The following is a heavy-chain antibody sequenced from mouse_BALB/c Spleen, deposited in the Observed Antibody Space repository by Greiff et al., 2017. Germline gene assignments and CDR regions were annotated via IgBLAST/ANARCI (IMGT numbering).Heavy chain of an antibody. Sequence: QVQLKQSGAELAKPGASVKMSCKASGYAFTSYWMHWVQQRPGQGLEWIGYINPSTGYTEYNQKFKDKATLTADKSSSTAYMQLSSLTSEDSAVYYCARSEGYYDYWGQGTTLTVSS. J-gene: IGHJ2*01. CDR1: GYAFTSYW. V-gene: IGHV1-7*01. CDR2: INPSTGYT. CDR3: ARSEGYYDY.